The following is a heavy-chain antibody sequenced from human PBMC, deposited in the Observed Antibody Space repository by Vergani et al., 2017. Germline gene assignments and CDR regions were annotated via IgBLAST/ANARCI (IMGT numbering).Heavy chain of an antibody. CDR2: ISGSGGST. Sequence: EVQLLESGGGLVQPGGSLRLSCAASGFTFSSYAMSWVRQAPGKGLEWVSAISGSGGSTYYADSVKGRFTISRDNSKNTLYLQMNSLRAEDTAVYYCARDCSGGSCYSYYYYYYGMDVWGQGTTVTVSS. V-gene: IGHV3-23*01. J-gene: IGHJ6*02. CDR1: GFTFSSYA. D-gene: IGHD2-15*01. CDR3: ARDCSGGSCYSYYYYYYGMDV.